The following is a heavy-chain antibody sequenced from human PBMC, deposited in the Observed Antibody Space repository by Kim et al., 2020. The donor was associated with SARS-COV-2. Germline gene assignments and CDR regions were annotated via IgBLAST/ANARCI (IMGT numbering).Heavy chain of an antibody. J-gene: IGHJ2*01. CDR2: VYYSGST. V-gene: IGHV4-39*01. CDR3: ARRGYSPWYFDL. CDR1: GGSISSSDYY. D-gene: IGHD6-13*01. Sequence: SETLSLTCTVSGGSISSSDYYWGWIRQSPGKGLEWIGSVYYSGSTSYNPSLKRRVTISVDTSRNQVSLKLSSVTAADTAVYYCARRGYSPWYFDLWGRGTLVTVSS.